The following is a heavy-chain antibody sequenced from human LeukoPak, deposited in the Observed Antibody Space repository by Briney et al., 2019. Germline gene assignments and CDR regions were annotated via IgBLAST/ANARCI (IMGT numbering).Heavy chain of an antibody. V-gene: IGHV1-69*05. CDR2: IIPISGTP. Sequence: GASVKVSCKASGGTFSSYAISWVRQAPGQGLEWLGGIIPISGTPNYAQKLQGRVTITTDESTSTAYMDLSGLRSGDTAMYYCAIQGVGAPGSFDIWGQGTMVTVSS. J-gene: IGHJ3*02. CDR3: AIQGVGAPGSFDI. CDR1: GGTFSSYA. D-gene: IGHD1-26*01.